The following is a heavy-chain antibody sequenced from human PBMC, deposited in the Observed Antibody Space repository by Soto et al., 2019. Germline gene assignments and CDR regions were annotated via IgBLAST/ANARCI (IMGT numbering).Heavy chain of an antibody. V-gene: IGHV3-48*02. D-gene: IGHD3-3*01. CDR1: GFSFSNYG. CDR3: ARLTTYYDFWSGCYKSLDYYYYMDG. CDR2: ISMSSSTI. J-gene: IGHJ6*03. Sequence: GSLRLSCAASGFSFSNYGMNWVRQAPGKGLEWISYISMSSSTIYYADSVKGRFTISRDNAKNSLYLQMNSLRDEDTAVYYCARLTTYYDFWSGCYKSLDYYYYMDGWGKGTTVTFSS.